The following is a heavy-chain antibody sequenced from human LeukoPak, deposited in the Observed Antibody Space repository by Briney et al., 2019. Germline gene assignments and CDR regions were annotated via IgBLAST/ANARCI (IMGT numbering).Heavy chain of an antibody. V-gene: IGHV4-59*12. J-gene: IGHJ6*02. Sequence: SETLSLTCSVSGASINGYYWNRIRQPPGKGLQWIGHIYYSGSTSYNLSLKSRVTISVDTSKNQFSLKLSSVTAADTAVYYCARILGRRSGWYLGRSYYYYYYGMDVWGQGTTVTVSS. CDR3: ARILGRRSGWYLGRSYYYYYYGMDV. CDR2: IYYSGST. D-gene: IGHD6-19*01. CDR1: GASINGYY.